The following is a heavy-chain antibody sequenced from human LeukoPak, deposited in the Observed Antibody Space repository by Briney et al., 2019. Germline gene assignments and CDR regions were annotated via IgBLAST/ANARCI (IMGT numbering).Heavy chain of an antibody. J-gene: IGHJ4*02. Sequence: GGSLRLSCAASGFTFSSSWMSWVRQAPGKGLEWVADIKHDGTEEYCVDSVKGRFTISRDNAKNSLYLQMNSLRAEDTAVYYCAREGVLLWFGDHFDYWGQGTLVTVSS. CDR2: IKHDGTEE. CDR1: GFTFSSSW. D-gene: IGHD3-10*01. CDR3: AREGVLLWFGDHFDY. V-gene: IGHV3-7*01.